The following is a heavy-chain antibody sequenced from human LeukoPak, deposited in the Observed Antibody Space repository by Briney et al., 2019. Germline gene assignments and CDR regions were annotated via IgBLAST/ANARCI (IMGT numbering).Heavy chain of an antibody. CDR2: ISGSGGST. V-gene: IGHV3-23*01. D-gene: IGHD3-22*01. CDR1: GFTFSSYA. J-gene: IGHJ4*02. Sequence: GGSLRLSCAASGFTFSSYAMSWVRQAPGKGLEWVSAISGSGGSTYYADSVKGRFTISRDNSKNTLYLQVNSLRAEDTAVYYCAKAYHYDRRGYPNDYWGQGTLVTVSS. CDR3: AKAYHYDRRGYPNDY.